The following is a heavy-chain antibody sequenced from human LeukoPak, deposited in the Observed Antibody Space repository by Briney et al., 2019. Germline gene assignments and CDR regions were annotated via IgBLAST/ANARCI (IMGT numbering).Heavy chain of an antibody. CDR3: AREPLIVPRGVYLDY. Sequence: SETLSLTCAVYGGSFSGYYWSWIRQPPGKGLEWIGEINHSGSTNYNPSLKSRVTISIDTSKNQFSLKLSSVTAADTAVYYCAREPLIVPRGVYLDYWGQGTLVTVSS. V-gene: IGHV4-34*01. CDR2: INHSGST. D-gene: IGHD2-8*01. CDR1: GGSFSGYY. J-gene: IGHJ4*02.